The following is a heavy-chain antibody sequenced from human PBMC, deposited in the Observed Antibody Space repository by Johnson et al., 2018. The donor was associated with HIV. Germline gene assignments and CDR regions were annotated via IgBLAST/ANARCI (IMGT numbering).Heavy chain of an antibody. Sequence: QVQLVESGGGLVKPGGSLRLSCAASGFTFSDYYMSWIRQAPGKGLEWVAVISYDGSNKYYADSVKGRFTISRDNSKNTLFLQMNSLRAEDTAVYYCAKDAAAAALRALDIWGQGTMVTVSS. CDR3: AKDAAAAALRALDI. CDR2: ISYDGSNK. D-gene: IGHD6-13*01. J-gene: IGHJ3*02. CDR1: GFTFSDYY. V-gene: IGHV3-30*18.